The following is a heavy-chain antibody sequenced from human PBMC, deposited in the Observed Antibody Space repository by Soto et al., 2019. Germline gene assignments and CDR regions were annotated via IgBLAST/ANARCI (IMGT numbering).Heavy chain of an antibody. J-gene: IGHJ6*02. V-gene: IGHV5-51*01. CDR1: GYRFTNYW. CDR3: ARHPWFGVLTYYCYHGMDD. Sequence: PGVCLKISCMGSGYRFTNYWIGWVRQMPGKGLEWMGIIYPGDSDARYSPSFQGQVIFSADKSTSTAYLQWSSLKASDTAMYYCARHPWFGVLTYYCYHGMDDWGQGTTVTVSS. CDR2: IYPGDSDA. D-gene: IGHD3-10*01.